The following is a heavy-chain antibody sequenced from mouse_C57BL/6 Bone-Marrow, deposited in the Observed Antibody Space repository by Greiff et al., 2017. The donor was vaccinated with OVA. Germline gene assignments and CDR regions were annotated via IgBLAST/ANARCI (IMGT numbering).Heavy chain of an antibody. CDR2: IYPGNSDT. CDR3: TKEEDYPNYYGSSYEGFAY. Sequence: EVQLQQSGTVLARPGASVKMSCKTSGYTFTSYWMHWVKQRPGQGLEWIGAIYPGNSDTSYNQKFKGKAKLTAVTSASTAYMELSSLTNEDSAVYYCTKEEDYPNYYGSSYEGFAYWGQGTLVTVSA. D-gene: IGHD1-1*01. J-gene: IGHJ3*01. CDR1: GYTFTSYW. V-gene: IGHV1-5*01.